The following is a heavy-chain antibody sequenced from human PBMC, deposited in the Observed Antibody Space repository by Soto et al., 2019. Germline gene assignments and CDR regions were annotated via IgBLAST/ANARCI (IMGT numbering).Heavy chain of an antibody. J-gene: IGHJ6*02. D-gene: IGHD6-6*01. Sequence: VQLVESGGGLVKPGGSLRLSCAASGFSFSEYYMSWVRKASGKGLAWVSVIYSGGSTHDADSVKGRFTISRDNSKNTVHLKMNSLIVDDTAVYFCSTSSRNEYHFAMDAWGQGTTVIVSS. CDR3: STSSRNEYHFAMDA. V-gene: IGHV3-66*01. CDR2: IYSGGST. CDR1: GFSFSEYY.